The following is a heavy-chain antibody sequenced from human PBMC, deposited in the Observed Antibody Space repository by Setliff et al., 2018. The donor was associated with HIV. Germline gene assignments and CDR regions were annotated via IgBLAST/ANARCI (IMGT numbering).Heavy chain of an antibody. J-gene: IGHJ4*02. CDR2: INPSGGST. Sequence: GASVKVSCKASGYTFTSYYMHWVRQAPGQGLEWMGIINPSGGSTSYAQKFQGRVTMTRDTSTSTVYMELSSLRSENTAVYYCARSPGDYLFDYWGQGTLVTVSS. CDR3: ARSPGDYLFDY. D-gene: IGHD4-17*01. CDR1: GYTFTSYY. V-gene: IGHV1-46*01.